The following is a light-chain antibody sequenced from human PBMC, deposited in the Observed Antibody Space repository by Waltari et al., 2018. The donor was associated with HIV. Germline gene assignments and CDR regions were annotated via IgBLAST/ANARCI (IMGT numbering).Light chain of an antibody. CDR2: EAS. J-gene: IGKJ1*01. V-gene: IGKV1-5*03. CDR1: QSIGSW. Sequence: DIQMTQSPSTLSASAGDRVTITCRASQSIGSWFAWYQQKPGKAPTLLISEASTLQTGVPSRFSGSGSGTEFTLTISSLHPDDFATYYCQEYNTYSETFGQGTKVEIK. CDR3: QEYNTYSET.